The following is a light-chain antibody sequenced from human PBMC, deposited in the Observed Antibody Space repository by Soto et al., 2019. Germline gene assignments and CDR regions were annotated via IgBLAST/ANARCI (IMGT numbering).Light chain of an antibody. V-gene: IGKV1-39*01. CDR2: SAT. CDR3: QQTYTMPWT. J-gene: IGKJ1*01. CDR1: QSFSNY. Sequence: DIQMTQSPSSVSASVGDRVTITCRTSQSFSNYLAWYQHRPGKAPKLLIYSATVLQSGVPSRFSGSGSGTDFTLTISRLQPADSATYYCQQTYTMPWTFGQGPRVEIK.